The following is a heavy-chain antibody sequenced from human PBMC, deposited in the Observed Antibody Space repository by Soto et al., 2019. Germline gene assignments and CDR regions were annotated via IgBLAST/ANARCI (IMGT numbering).Heavy chain of an antibody. CDR3: ALSASYCSGGSCYGY. D-gene: IGHD2-15*01. Sequence: QITLKESGPTLVKPTQTLALTCMFSGFSLSTSGVGVGWIRQPPGRALEWLALIYWDNDKRYSPSLRSRLTIPKATAKNLVVITMTNVDPVDTATYYCALSASYCSGGSCYGYWGQGTLVTVSS. J-gene: IGHJ4*02. V-gene: IGHV2-5*02. CDR1: GFSLSTSGVG. CDR2: IYWDNDK.